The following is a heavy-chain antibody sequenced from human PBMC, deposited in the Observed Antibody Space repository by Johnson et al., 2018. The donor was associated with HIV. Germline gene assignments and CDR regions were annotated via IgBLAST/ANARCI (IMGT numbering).Heavy chain of an antibody. D-gene: IGHD6-19*01. CDR3: AKNKYSSGWYDAFDI. Sequence: VQVVESGGGLVQPGRSLRLSCAASGFTFDDFAMHWVRQAPGKGLEWVSGISWNSGTIAYADSVKGRFTISRDNAKNSLYLQMNSLRAEDTAVYYCAKNKYSSGWYDAFDIWGQGTVVTVSS. CDR2: ISWNSGTI. V-gene: IGHV3-9*01. J-gene: IGHJ3*02. CDR1: GFTFDDFA.